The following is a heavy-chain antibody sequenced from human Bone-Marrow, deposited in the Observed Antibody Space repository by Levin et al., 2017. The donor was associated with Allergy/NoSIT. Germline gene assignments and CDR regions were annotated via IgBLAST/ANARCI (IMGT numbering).Heavy chain of an antibody. V-gene: IGHV1-69*13. J-gene: IGHJ6*02. CDR3: ARAYGDYYYYYGMDV. CDR2: IIPIFGTA. CDR1: GGTFSSYA. Sequence: ASVKVSCKASGGTFSSYAISWVRQAPGQGLEWMGGIIPIFGTANYAQKFQGRVTITADESTSTAYMELSSLRSEDTAVYYCARAYGDYYYYYGMDVWGQGTTVTVSS. D-gene: IGHD4-17*01.